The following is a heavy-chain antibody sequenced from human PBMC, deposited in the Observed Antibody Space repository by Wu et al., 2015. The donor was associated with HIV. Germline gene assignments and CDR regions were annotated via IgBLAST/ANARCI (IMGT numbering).Heavy chain of an antibody. CDR2: IDPEDGET. V-gene: IGHV1-69-2*01. CDR3: ASRLATTRD. D-gene: IGHD5-12*01. Sequence: EVQLVQSGTEVKKPGATVKISCKVYGYTFSDYYMHWLQQAPGKGLEWVGLIDPEDGETKYAEKFQGRITITADTSIDTVYMQLRSLRPEDAAVYYCASRLATTRDWGQGTLVIVSS. J-gene: IGHJ4*02. CDR1: GYTFSDYY.